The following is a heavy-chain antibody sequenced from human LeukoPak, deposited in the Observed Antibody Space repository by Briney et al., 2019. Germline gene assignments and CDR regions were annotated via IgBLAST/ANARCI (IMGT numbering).Heavy chain of an antibody. V-gene: IGHV3-33*01. CDR3: ARALYHVAFDI. CDR2: ICDDGSKK. D-gene: IGHD2-2*01. J-gene: IGHJ3*02. Sequence: GRSLRLSCAASGFIFSNYGMHWVRQAPGKGLEWVAVICDDGSKKNYVDSVKGRFTISRDNYRNTVYLQMNSLRAEDTAVYYCARALYHVAFDIWGQGTMVTVPS. CDR1: GFIFSNYG.